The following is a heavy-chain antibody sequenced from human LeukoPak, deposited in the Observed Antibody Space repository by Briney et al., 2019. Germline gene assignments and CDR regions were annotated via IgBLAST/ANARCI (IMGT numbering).Heavy chain of an antibody. J-gene: IGHJ4*02. V-gene: IGHV3-74*01. CDR1: GFTFSSNW. D-gene: IGHD3-10*01. CDR2: INPSGSFT. CDR3: ARDMIRGVVNN. Sequence: GGSLRLSCAASGFTFSSNWMHWVRQVPGKGLVWVSLINPSGSFTTYADSVKGRFTISRDNAKNRLYMQMNSLRGEDTAVYYCARDMIRGVVNNWGQGALVTVSS.